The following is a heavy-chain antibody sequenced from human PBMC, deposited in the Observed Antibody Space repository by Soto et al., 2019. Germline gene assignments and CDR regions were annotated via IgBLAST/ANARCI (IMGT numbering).Heavy chain of an antibody. J-gene: IGHJ6*02. V-gene: IGHV5-51*01. CDR1: GYRFSSDW. Sequence: GESLKISCKGSGYRFSSDWIGWVRQMPGKGLEWMGIIYPGDSDTRYSPSFQGQVTISADKSISTAYLQWSSLKASDTAMYYCARRGQPRTDYYYGMDVWGQGTTVNVSS. CDR3: ARRGQPRTDYYYGMDV. CDR2: IYPGDSDT. D-gene: IGHD5-18*01.